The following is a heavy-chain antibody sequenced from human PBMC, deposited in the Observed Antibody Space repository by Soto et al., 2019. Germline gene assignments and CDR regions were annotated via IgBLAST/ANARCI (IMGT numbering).Heavy chain of an antibody. Sequence: PSGTLSLTCAVSGVTISTNGFSWAWIRQPTGKGLEWIGYIYPSGTIFYNPSVNGRVTLSLGTSDNQFALRLTSVTAADTDVYFCATYTAYAKYYFDYWGRGTLVTVSS. V-gene: IGHV4-30-2*01. CDR1: GVTISTNGFS. CDR2: IYPSGTI. CDR3: ATYTAYAKYYFDY. D-gene: IGHD5-12*01. J-gene: IGHJ4*02.